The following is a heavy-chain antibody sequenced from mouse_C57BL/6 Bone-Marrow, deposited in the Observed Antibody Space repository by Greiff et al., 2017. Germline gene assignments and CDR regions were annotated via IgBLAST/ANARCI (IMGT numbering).Heavy chain of an antibody. CDR3: ARNFYDYDPRYYAMDY. CDR2: IWSGGST. V-gene: IGHV2-2*01. CDR1: GFSLTSYG. J-gene: IGHJ4*01. D-gene: IGHD2-4*01. Sequence: QVQLKESGPGLVQPSQSLSITCTVSGFSLTSYGVHWVRQSPGKGLEWLGVIWSGGSTDYNAAFISRLSISKDNSKSQVFFKMNSLQAYDTAIYYCARNFYDYDPRYYAMDYWGQGTSVTVSS.